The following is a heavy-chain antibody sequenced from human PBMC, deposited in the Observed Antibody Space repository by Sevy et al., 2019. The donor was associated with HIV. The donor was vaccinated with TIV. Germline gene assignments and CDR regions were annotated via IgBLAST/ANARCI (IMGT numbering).Heavy chain of an antibody. J-gene: IGHJ4*02. CDR2: VYHGGTT. CDR3: ARGQWEHLY. V-gene: IGHV4-4*02. Sequence: SETLSLTCAVSGDSISTSNWWRWVRQSPGKGLEWIGDVYHGGTTYYNPSLKSRVSISVDKSKNQFSLMLNSVTTADTAVYYCARGQWEHLYWGQGTQVTVSS. CDR1: GDSISTSNW. D-gene: IGHD1-26*01.